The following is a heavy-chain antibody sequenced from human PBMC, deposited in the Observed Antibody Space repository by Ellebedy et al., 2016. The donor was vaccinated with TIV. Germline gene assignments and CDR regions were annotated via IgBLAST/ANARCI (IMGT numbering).Heavy chain of an antibody. CDR2: ISRTDDST. CDR3: ANDYWDY. V-gene: IGHV3-23*01. Sequence: GESLKISXTASGFTFSSYVMSWVRQAPGQGLQWVSGISRTDDSTYYADSVKGRFTISRDDPKNTLYLQMNSLRAEDTAVYYCANDYWDYWGQGTLVTVSS. J-gene: IGHJ4*02. CDR1: GFTFSSYV.